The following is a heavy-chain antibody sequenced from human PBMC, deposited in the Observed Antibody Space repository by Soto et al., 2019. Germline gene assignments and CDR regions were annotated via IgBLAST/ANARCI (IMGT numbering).Heavy chain of an antibody. Sequence: QVQLVQSGAEVKKPGASVKVSCKASGYTFTNYGINWVRQAPGQGLEWLGWVSAYNGERRYAQTVQGRVIITTDTSTTTAYMELRSLRSDDTAVYYCSRGSSIPASGDYWGQGTLVTVSP. CDR2: VSAYNGER. V-gene: IGHV1-18*01. CDR1: GYTFTNYG. J-gene: IGHJ4*01. D-gene: IGHD6-6*01. CDR3: SRGSSIPASGDY.